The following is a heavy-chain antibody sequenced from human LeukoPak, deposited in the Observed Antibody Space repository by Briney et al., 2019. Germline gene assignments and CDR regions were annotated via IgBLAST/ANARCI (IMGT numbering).Heavy chain of an antibody. J-gene: IGHJ4*02. CDR2: INNSGST. CDR3: ARRGSGWYYFDY. V-gene: IGHV4-39*01. CDR1: GGSISSNTYY. Sequence: SETLSLTCTVSGGSISSNTYYWGWIHQPPGKGLEWIGSINNSGSTYYNPSLKSRVTISVDTSKNQFSLKLSSVTAADTAVYYCARRGSGWYYFDYWGQGTLVTVSS. D-gene: IGHD6-19*01.